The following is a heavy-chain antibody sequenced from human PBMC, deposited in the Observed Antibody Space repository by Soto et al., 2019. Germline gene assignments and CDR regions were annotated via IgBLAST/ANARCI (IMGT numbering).Heavy chain of an antibody. CDR1: GGSISSYY. V-gene: IGHV4-59*01. CDR3: ARDGGYHAFDY. J-gene: IGHJ4*02. CDR2: IYYSGST. Sequence: SETLSLTCTVSGGSISSYYWSWIRQPPGKGLEWIGYIYYSGSTNYNPSLKSRVTISVDTSKNQFSLKLSSVTAADTAVYYCARDGGYHAFDYWGQGTLVTVSS. D-gene: IGHD5-12*01.